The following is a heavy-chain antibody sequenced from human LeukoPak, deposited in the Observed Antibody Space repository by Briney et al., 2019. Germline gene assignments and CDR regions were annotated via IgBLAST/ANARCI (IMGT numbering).Heavy chain of an antibody. Sequence: SETLSLTCTVSGGSISSYYWSWIRQPPGKGLEWIGYIYYSGSTNYNPSLKSRVTISVDTSKNQFSLKLSSVTAADTAVYYCARADSGYYYGSGSYLNAFGIWGQGTMVTVSS. D-gene: IGHD3-10*01. J-gene: IGHJ3*02. CDR1: GGSISSYY. V-gene: IGHV4-59*01. CDR3: ARADSGYYYGSGSYLNAFGI. CDR2: IYYSGST.